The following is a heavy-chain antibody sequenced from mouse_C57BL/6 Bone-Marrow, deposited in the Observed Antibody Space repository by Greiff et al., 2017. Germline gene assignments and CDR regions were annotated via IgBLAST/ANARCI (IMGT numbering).Heavy chain of an antibody. J-gene: IGHJ4*01. Sequence: EVQGVESGGGLVKPGGSLKLSCAASGFTFSSYTMSWVRQTPEKRLEWVANISGGGGNTYYPESVKDRFTISRDNAKNTLYLKMSSLRSEDTALYYCARQLRLHYYAMDYWGQGTSVTVSS. D-gene: IGHD3-2*02. CDR2: ISGGGGNT. CDR1: GFTFSSYT. V-gene: IGHV5-9*01. CDR3: ARQLRLHYYAMDY.